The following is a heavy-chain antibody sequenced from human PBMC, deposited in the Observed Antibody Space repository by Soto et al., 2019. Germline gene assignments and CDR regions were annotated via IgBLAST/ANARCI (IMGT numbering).Heavy chain of an antibody. Sequence: GESLEISCEGSGYSLTTHWINWVRQMPGKGLEWMGRIDPSQSYFNYNPSFRGHVTISADKSTSKAYLQWNSLRAEDTAVYYCATLRDGSSTSCYYNWFDPWGQGTLVTVSS. V-gene: IGHV5-10-1*01. CDR2: IDPSQSYF. J-gene: IGHJ5*02. CDR3: ATLRDGSSTSCYYNWFDP. D-gene: IGHD2-2*01. CDR1: GYSLTTHW.